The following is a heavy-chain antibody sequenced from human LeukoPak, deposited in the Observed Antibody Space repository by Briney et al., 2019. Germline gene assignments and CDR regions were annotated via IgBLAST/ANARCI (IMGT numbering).Heavy chain of an antibody. D-gene: IGHD3-10*01. CDR1: GYTFTSYY. Sequence: ASVKVFFEASGYTFTSYYMHWVRQAPGQGLEWMGIINPSGGGTSSPQKFQGRVTMTRDTSTSTVYMELSSLRSEDTAVYYCARDSLRGRGPFDMWGQGTMVTVSA. CDR2: INPSGGGT. J-gene: IGHJ3*02. CDR3: ARDSLRGRGPFDM. V-gene: IGHV1-46*01.